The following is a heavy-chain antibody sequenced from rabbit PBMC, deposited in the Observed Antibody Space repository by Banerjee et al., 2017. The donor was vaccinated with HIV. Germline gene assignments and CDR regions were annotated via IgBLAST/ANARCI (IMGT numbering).Heavy chain of an antibody. D-gene: IGHD1-1*01. Sequence: QEQLEESGGDLVKPGASLTLTCKASGFSFSSSYYICWVRQAPGKGLEWIACIYTSSGNTVYASWAKGRFTISKTSSTTVTLQMTSLTAADTATYFCARSINWSNRGLNLWGPGTLVTVS. J-gene: IGHJ4*01. V-gene: IGHV1S45*01. CDR3: ARSINWSNRGLNL. CDR2: IYTSSGNT. CDR1: GFSFSSSYY.